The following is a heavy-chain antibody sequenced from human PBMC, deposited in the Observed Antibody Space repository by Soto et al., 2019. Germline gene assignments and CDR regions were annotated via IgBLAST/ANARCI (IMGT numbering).Heavy chain of an antibody. CDR1: GGSISSYY. CDR3: ARDSYDSSGYYYGALDNWFDP. Sequence: SETLSLTCTVSGGSISSYYRSWIRQPPGKGLEWIGYIYYSGSTNYNPSLKSRVTISVDTSKNQFSLKLSSVTAADTAVYYCARDSYDSSGYYYGALDNWFDPWGQGTLVTVSS. CDR2: IYYSGST. V-gene: IGHV4-59*01. D-gene: IGHD3-22*01. J-gene: IGHJ5*02.